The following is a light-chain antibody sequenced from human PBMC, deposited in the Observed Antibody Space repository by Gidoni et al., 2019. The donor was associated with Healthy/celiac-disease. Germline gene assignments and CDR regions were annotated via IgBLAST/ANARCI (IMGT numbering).Light chain of an antibody. Sequence: ERVMTQSPATLSVSPGERATLSCRASQSVSSNFAWYQQKPGQAPRHLLHGASTRATGIPARFSCSGSGTEFTLTISSLQSEDFAVYSCQQYNNWPPSWTFGQGTKVEIK. CDR1: QSVSSN. CDR3: QQYNNWPPSWT. J-gene: IGKJ1*01. CDR2: GAS. V-gene: IGKV3-15*01.